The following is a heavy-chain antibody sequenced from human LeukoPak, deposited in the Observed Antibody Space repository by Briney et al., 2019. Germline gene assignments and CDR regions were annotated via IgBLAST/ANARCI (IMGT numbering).Heavy chain of an antibody. CDR3: AKAPYGDYYYYMDV. D-gene: IGHD4-17*01. J-gene: IGHJ6*03. CDR1: GFTFSTYA. V-gene: IGHV3-23*01. CDR2: ISASGARI. Sequence: GGSLRLSCAASGFTFSTYAMTWVRQAPGKGLEWVSAISASGARIYYADSVKGRFTISRDNSKNTLYLQMNSLRAEDTAIYYCAKAPYGDYYYYMDVWGKGTTVTISS.